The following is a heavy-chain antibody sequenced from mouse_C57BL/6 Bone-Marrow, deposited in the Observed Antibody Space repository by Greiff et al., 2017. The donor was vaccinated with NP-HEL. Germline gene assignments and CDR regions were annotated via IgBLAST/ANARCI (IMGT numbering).Heavy chain of an antibody. J-gene: IGHJ3*01. V-gene: IGHV10-1*01. D-gene: IGHD4-1*01. Sequence: DVQLQESGGGLVQPKGSLKLSCAASGFSFNTYAMNWVRQAPGKGLEWVARIRSKSNNYATYYADSVKDRFTISRDDSESMLYLQMNNLKTEDTAMYYCVRHDLGRFAYWGQGTLVTVSA. CDR1: GFSFNTYA. CDR2: IRSKSNNYAT. CDR3: VRHDLGRFAY.